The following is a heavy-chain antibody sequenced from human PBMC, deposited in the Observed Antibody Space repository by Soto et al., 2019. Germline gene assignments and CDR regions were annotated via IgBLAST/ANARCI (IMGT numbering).Heavy chain of an antibody. Sequence: SVKVSCKASGGTFSSYAISWVRQAPGQGLEWMGGIIPIFGTANYAQKFQGRVTITADKSTSTAYMELSSLRSEDTAVYYCAGSMATVTTSGYYYGMDVWGQGTTVTVSS. CDR2: IIPIFGTA. CDR1: GGTFSSYA. CDR3: AGSMATVTTSGYYYGMDV. J-gene: IGHJ6*02. D-gene: IGHD4-4*01. V-gene: IGHV1-69*06.